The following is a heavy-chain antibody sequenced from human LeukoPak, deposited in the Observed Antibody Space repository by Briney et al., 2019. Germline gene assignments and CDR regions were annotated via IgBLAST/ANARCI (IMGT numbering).Heavy chain of an antibody. CDR2: ISSSSSYI. D-gene: IGHD2-2*01. V-gene: IGHV3-21*01. Sequence: GGSLRLSCAASGFTFSSYSMNWVRQAPGKGLEWVSSISSSSSYIYYADSVKGRFTISRDNAKNSLYLHMNSLRAEDTAVYYCARDPYCISTSCPRGLGYWGQGTLVTVSS. CDR3: ARDPYCISTSCPRGLGY. J-gene: IGHJ4*02. CDR1: GFTFSSYS.